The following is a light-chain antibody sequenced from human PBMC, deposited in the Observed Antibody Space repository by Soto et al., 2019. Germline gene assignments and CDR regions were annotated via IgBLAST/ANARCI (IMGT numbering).Light chain of an antibody. CDR2: DVS. CDR1: SSDVGRYSY. V-gene: IGLV2-11*01. CDR3: CSYAGTYTGV. Sequence: VLTQPRSVSGSPGQSVSISCTGTSSDVGRYSYVSWYQQHPGKAPKLMIYDVSERPSGVPDRFSGSKSGNTASLTISRLQAEDEADYYCCSYAGTYTGVFGTGTKVTVL. J-gene: IGLJ1*01.